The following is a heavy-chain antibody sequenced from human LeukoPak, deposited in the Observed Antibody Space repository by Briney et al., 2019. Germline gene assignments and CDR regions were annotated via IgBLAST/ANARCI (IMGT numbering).Heavy chain of an antibody. CDR2: IKQDGSEK. CDR3: ARDRGAPRPNDY. J-gene: IGHJ4*02. D-gene: IGHD6-6*01. V-gene: IGHV3-7*03. Sequence: GGSLRLSCAASGFTLSNYWMSWLRQAPGKGLEWVANIKQDGSEKYYGDSVKGRFTISRDNAKNSLYLQMNRLRADDTAVYYCARDRGAPRPNDYWGQGTLVTVSS. CDR1: GFTLSNYW.